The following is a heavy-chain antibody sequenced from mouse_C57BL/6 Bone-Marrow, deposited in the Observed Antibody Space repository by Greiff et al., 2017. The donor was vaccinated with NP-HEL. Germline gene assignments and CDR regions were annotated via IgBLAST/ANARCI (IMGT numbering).Heavy chain of an antibody. D-gene: IGHD2-3*01. J-gene: IGHJ3*01. CDR1: GYTFTSYW. Sequence: QVQLQQPGAELVMPGASVKLSCKASGYTFTSYWMHWVTQRPGQGLEWIGEIDPSDSYTNYTQKFKGKSTLTVDKSSSTAYMQLSSLTSEDSAVYYCARGWLLPFAYWGQGTLVTVSA. CDR2: IDPSDSYT. CDR3: ARGWLLPFAY. V-gene: IGHV1-69*01.